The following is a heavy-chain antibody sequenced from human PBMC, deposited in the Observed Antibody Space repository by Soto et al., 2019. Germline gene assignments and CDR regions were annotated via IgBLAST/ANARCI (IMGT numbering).Heavy chain of an antibody. CDR2: ISGSGGST. V-gene: IGHV3-23*01. D-gene: IGHD3-22*01. Sequence: EVQLLESGGGLVQPGGSLRLSCAASGFTFSSYAMSWVRQAPGKGLEWVSAISGSGGSTYYADSVKGRFTISRDNSKNTRYLQMNSLRAEDTAVYYCAKDLIGVVWYGLDYWGQGTLVTVSS. CDR1: GFTFSSYA. CDR3: AKDLIGVVWYGLDY. J-gene: IGHJ4*02.